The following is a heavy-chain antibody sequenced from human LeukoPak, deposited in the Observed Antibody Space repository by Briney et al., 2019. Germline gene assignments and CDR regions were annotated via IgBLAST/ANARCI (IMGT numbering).Heavy chain of an antibody. CDR3: AREVRLAVTTFALYYYMDV. CDR1: GGSFSGYY. J-gene: IGHJ6*03. V-gene: IGHV4-34*01. D-gene: IGHD4-17*01. CDR2: INHSGST. Sequence: PSETLSLTCAVYGGSFSGYYWSWIRQPPGKGLEWVGEINHSGSTNYNPSLKSRVTISVDTSKNQFSLKLSSVTAADTAVYYCAREVRLAVTTFALYYYMDVWGKGTTVTVSS.